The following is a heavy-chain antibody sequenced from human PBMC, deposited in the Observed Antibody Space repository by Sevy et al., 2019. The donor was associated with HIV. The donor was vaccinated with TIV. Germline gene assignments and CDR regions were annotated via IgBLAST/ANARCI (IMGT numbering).Heavy chain of an antibody. CDR2: ISYDGKNK. V-gene: IGHV3-30*03. CDR1: GFTFSSYD. J-gene: IGHJ6*03. CDR3: ASVALTFRGDPYEDHSFMDV. D-gene: IGHD3-16*01. Sequence: GGSLRLSCAASGFTFSSYDMHWVRQAPGKGLEWVAVISYDGKNKYYVDSVKGRFTISRDNSKNILYLQVNSLRAEDTAVYHCASVALTFRGDPYEDHSFMDVRGKGTTVTVSS.